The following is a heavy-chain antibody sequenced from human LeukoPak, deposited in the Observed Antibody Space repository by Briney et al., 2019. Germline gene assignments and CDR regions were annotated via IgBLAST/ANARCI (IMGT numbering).Heavy chain of an antibody. D-gene: IGHD2-2*02. CDR2: ISYDGSNK. CDR3: AKDLGVSVYTHDY. CDR1: GFMFSTYG. V-gene: IGHV3-30*18. J-gene: IGHJ4*02. Sequence: GRSLRLSCAASGFMFSTYGMHWVRQAPGKGLEWVAVISYDGSNKYYRDSVKGRFIISRDNSKNTLYLQMNSLRAEDTAVYYCAKDLGVSVYTHDYWGQGTLVTVSS.